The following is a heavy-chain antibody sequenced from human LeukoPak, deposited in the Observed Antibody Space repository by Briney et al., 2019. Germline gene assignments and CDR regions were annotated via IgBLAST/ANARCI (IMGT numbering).Heavy chain of an antibody. V-gene: IGHV4-38-2*02. D-gene: IGHD3-22*01. Sequence: NASETLSLTCTVSGDSISSTNYWGWIRQPPGKGLEWIGEINHSGSTNYNPSLKSRVTISVDTSKNQFSLKLSSVTAADTAVYYCARRLPYYYDSSGYGWFDPWGQGTLVTVSS. CDR2: INHSGST. J-gene: IGHJ5*02. CDR1: GDSISSTNY. CDR3: ARRLPYYYDSSGYGWFDP.